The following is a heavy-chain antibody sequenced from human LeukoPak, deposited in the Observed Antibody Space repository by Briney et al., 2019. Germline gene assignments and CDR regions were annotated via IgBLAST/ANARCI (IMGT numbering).Heavy chain of an antibody. CDR3: ARGVAAAGYSWFDP. V-gene: IGHV1-2*06. D-gene: IGHD6-13*01. CDR1: GYTFTGYY. CDR2: INPNSGGT. Sequence: GASVKVSCKASGYTFTGYYMHWVRQAPGQGLEWMGRINPNSGGTNYAQKFQGRVTMTRGTSISTAYMELSRLRSDDTAVYYCARGVAAAGYSWFDPWGQGTLVTVSS. J-gene: IGHJ5*02.